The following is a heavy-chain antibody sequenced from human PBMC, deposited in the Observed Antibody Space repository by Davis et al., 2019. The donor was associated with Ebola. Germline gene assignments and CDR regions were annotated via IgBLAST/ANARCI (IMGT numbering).Heavy chain of an antibody. CDR3: AKASIAAAGLGYYFDY. Sequence: SLKISCAASGFTFDDYAMHWVRQAPGKGLEWVSGISWNSGSIGYADSVKGRFTISRDNAKNSLYLQMNSLRAEDTALYYCAKASIAAAGLGYYFDYWGQGTLVTVSS. CDR1: GFTFDDYA. D-gene: IGHD6-13*01. J-gene: IGHJ4*02. V-gene: IGHV3-9*01. CDR2: ISWNSGSI.